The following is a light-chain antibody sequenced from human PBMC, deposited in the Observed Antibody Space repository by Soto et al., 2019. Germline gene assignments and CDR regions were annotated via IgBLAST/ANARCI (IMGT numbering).Light chain of an antibody. Sequence: EIVMTQSPATLSVSPGETATLSCRASQSVTYNLAWYQQKPGQGPRLLIYGAFTRATGIPARFSGSGSGTEFTPTISSLQSEDFAVDYCQQYNNWPPLTFGGGTKVEIK. V-gene: IGKV3-15*01. CDR3: QQYNNWPPLT. J-gene: IGKJ4*01. CDR1: QSVTYN. CDR2: GAF.